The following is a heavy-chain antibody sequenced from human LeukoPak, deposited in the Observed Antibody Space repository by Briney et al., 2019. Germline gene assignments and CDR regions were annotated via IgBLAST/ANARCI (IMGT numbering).Heavy chain of an antibody. CDR3: ARSLEYYDSSGYYRGPFDY. Sequence: SETLSLTCTVSGGSISSYYWSWIRQPAGKGLEWIGRIYTSGSTNYNPSLKSRVTMSVDTSKNQFSLKLSSVTAADTAVYYCARSLEYYDSSGYYRGPFDYWGQGTLVTVSS. D-gene: IGHD3-22*01. CDR2: IYTSGST. V-gene: IGHV4-4*07. J-gene: IGHJ4*02. CDR1: GGSISSYY.